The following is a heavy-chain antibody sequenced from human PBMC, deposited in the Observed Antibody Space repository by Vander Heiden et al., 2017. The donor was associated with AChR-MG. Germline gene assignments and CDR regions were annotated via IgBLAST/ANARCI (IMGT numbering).Heavy chain of an antibody. D-gene: IGHD6-13*01. Sequence: EVQLVESGGGLVKPGGSLRLSGPASGFTCSRYSRNWVRQAPGSGLGWVSSISSSSSYIYYADSVKGRFTISRDNAKNSLYLQMNSLRAEDTAVYYCARSSSSWLYYFDYWGQGTLVTVSS. J-gene: IGHJ4*02. CDR2: ISSSSSYI. V-gene: IGHV3-21*01. CDR3: ARSSSSWLYYFDY. CDR1: GFTCSRYS.